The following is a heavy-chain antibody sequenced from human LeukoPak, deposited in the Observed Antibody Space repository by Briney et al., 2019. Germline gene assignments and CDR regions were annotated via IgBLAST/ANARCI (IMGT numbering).Heavy chain of an antibody. CDR1: GVSISAYF. J-gene: IGHJ4*02. CDR2: IYTSGTI. Sequence: SETLSLTCTVSGVSISAYFWTWIRQPAGKGLEWIGRIYTSGTINYNPSLESRLTMSLDTSKNQISLRLSSVTAADTGVYYCARKDGDFWGQGTLVTVSS. CDR3: ARKDGDF. V-gene: IGHV4-4*07.